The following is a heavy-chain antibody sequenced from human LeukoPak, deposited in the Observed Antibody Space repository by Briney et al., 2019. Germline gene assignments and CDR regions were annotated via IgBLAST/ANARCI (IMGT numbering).Heavy chain of an antibody. CDR3: ASSITIFGVVTTDTFDY. V-gene: IGHV1-8*01. CDR1: GYTFTSYD. D-gene: IGHD3-3*01. Sequence: ASVKVSCKASGYTFTSYDIDWVRQATGQGLEWKGWMNPNSGNTGYAQKFQGRVTMTRNTSISTAYMELSSLRSEDTAVYYCASSITIFGVVTTDTFDYWGQGTLVTVSS. CDR2: MNPNSGNT. J-gene: IGHJ4*02.